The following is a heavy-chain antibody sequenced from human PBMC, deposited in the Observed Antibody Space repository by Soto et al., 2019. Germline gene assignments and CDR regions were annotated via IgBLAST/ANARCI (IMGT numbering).Heavy chain of an antibody. V-gene: IGHV3-11*05. D-gene: IGHD6-19*01. CDR3: ARDRGAVTGQYFDY. J-gene: IGHJ4*02. CDR2: ISSSGTSA. Sequence: QVQLEESGGGLVKPGGSLRLSCAASGFTFSAVYMSWIRQAPNKGLEYISYISSSGTSANYADSVKGRFTISRDNAKNSLYLQMPSLRAEDTAVYYCARDRGAVTGQYFDYWGQGALVTVSS. CDR1: GFTFSAVY.